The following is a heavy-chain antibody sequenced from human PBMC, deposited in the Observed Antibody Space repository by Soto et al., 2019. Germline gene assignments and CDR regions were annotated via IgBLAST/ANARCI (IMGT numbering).Heavy chain of an antibody. CDR3: AKDVGSFADYFGMDV. J-gene: IGHJ6*02. Sequence: GGSLRLSCAASGFTFSSYAMHWVRQAPGKVLEWVAVISYDGSNKYFADYLKGRVTISRDNSQNTLYLQVNSLRAEDTAVYYCAKDVGSFADYFGMDVWGQGTTVTVSS. V-gene: IGHV3-30-3*01. CDR2: ISYDGSNK. CDR1: GFTFSSYA. D-gene: IGHD3-10*01.